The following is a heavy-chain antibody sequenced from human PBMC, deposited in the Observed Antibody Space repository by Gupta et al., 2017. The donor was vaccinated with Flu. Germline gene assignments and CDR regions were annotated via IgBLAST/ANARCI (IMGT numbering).Heavy chain of an antibody. CDR3: TREAYGYYHMDA. CDR2: ISSTETYT. Sequence: EVQLVESGGGLVKPGGSLRLSCGASGFLVNYNRFNWVRQAPGKGLEWFSSISSTETYTDYAESVKGRFTISRDNAKNTLYLEMRSLRVEDTAIYYCTREAYGYYHMDAWGKGTTVNVSS. D-gene: IGHD3-3*01. V-gene: IGHV3-21*02. CDR1: GFLVNYNR. J-gene: IGHJ6*03.